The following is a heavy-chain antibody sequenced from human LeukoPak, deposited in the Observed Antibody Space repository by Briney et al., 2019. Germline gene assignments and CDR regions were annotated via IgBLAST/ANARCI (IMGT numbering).Heavy chain of an antibody. CDR2: LYYDGRT. J-gene: IGHJ5*02. CDR3: ANRGGKWAANWFAP. CDR1: GDSVSSSNYY. Sequence: SETLSLTCTVFGDSVSSSNYYWAWFRQPPGKGLDWIGSLYYDGRTYYSPSLESRVTVSVDTSKNQFALKLTSVTAADTAVYYWANRGGKWAANWFAPWAREPWSPSPQ. D-gene: IGHD1-26*01. V-gene: IGHV4-39*01.